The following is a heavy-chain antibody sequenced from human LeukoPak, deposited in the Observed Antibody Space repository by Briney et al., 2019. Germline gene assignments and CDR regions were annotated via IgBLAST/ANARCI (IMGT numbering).Heavy chain of an antibody. J-gene: IGHJ6*02. V-gene: IGHV4-39*07. D-gene: IGHD2-21*02. CDR3: ARDPIESGMVTATGRYYYYYGMDV. CDR2: IYYSGST. Sequence: SETLSLTCTVSGGSISSSSHYWGWIRQPPGKGLEWIGSIYYSGSTYYNPSLKSRVTISVDTSKNQFSLKLSSVTAADTAVYYCARDPIESGMVTATGRYYYYYGMDVWGQGTTVTVSS. CDR1: GGSISSSSHY.